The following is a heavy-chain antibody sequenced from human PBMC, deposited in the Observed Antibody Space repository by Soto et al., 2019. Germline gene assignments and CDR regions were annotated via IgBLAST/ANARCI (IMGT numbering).Heavy chain of an antibody. D-gene: IGHD2-15*01. J-gene: IGHJ4*02. CDR3: ARRALPYCSGGSCYEGSPPEENNGYLWQHYAY. V-gene: IGHV6-1*01. CDR2: TYYRSKWYN. CDR1: GDSVSSNSAA. Sequence: PSQTLSLTCAISGDSVSSNSAAWNWIRQSPSRGLEWLGRTYYRSKWYNDYAVSVKSRITINPDTSKNQFSLQLNSVTPEDTAVYYCARRALPYCSGGSCYEGSPPEENNGYLWQHYAYWGQGTPVTVSS.